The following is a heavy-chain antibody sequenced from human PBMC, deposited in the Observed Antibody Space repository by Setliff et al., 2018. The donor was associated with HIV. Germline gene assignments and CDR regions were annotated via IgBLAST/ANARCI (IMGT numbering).Heavy chain of an antibody. CDR2: IYTSGSP. CDR3: ARWVYNSAWSLDY. J-gene: IGHJ4*02. V-gene: IGHV4-61*09. CDR1: SDSISSGNYH. D-gene: IGHD6-19*01. Sequence: SETLSLTCSVSSDSISSGNYHWAWIRQPAGKGLEWIGHIYTSGSPHYKSSLTSRLTISLDTSRNQFSLKLTSVTAADSATYYCARWVYNSAWSLDYWGQGTLVTVSS.